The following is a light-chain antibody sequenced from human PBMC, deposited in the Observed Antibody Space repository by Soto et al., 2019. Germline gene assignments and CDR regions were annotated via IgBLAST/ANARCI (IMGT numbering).Light chain of an antibody. J-gene: IGKJ5*01. Sequence: EIVLTQSPLSLPVTPGEPASISCRSSQSLLHSNGYNYVDWYLQKPGQSPQLLISLGSVRASGVPDRFSGSGSGTDFTLKISRVEAEDVGVYYCMQGLQTPTFGQGTRLEIK. CDR3: MQGLQTPT. CDR2: LGS. CDR1: QSLLHSNGYNY. V-gene: IGKV2-28*01.